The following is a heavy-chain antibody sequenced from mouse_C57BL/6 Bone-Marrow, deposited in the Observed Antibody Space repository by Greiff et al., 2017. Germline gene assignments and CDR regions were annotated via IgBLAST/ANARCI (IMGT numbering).Heavy chain of an antibody. J-gene: IGHJ4*01. CDR1: GYTFTSYW. CDR3: ARTGFYDYGDAMDY. CDR2: IHPNSGST. Sequence: QVQLQQPGAELVKPGASVKLSCKASGYTFTSYWMHWVKQRPGQGLEWIGMIHPNSGSTNYNEKFKSKATLTVDKSSSTAYMQLSSLPSEDSAVYYCARTGFYDYGDAMDYWGQGTSVTVSS. D-gene: IGHD2-4*01. V-gene: IGHV1-64*01.